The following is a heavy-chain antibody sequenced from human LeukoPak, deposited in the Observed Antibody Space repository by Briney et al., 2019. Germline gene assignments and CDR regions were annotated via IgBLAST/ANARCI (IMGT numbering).Heavy chain of an antibody. V-gene: IGHV3-23*01. CDR2: ISGRGDST. Sequence: PGGSLRLSCAASGFTFSSYAMNWVRQAPGKGLDWVSTISGRGDSTYYADSVKGRFTISRDNSKNTLFLQMNSLRAEDTAVYYCAKFVNYDSTGLTTAFDYWGQGTLVTVSS. CDR3: AKFVNYDSTGLTTAFDY. D-gene: IGHD3-22*01. J-gene: IGHJ4*02. CDR1: GFTFSSYA.